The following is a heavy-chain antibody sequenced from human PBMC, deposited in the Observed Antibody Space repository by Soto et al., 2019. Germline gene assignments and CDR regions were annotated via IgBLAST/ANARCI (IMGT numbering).Heavy chain of an antibody. J-gene: IGHJ3*02. V-gene: IGHV1-69*13. CDR1: GGTFSNYA. Sequence: GASVKVSCKASGGTFSNYAITWVRQAPGQGLEWMGRIIPIFSTTNYAQKFQGRVTMTADESTITAYLELSSLKHDDTAVYYCAREVAADGTFREDVFDIWGQGTLVTVSS. D-gene: IGHD6-13*01. CDR3: AREVAADGTFREDVFDI. CDR2: IIPIFSTT.